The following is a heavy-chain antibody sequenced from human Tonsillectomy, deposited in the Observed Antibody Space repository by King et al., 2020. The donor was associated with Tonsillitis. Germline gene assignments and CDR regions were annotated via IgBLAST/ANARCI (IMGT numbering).Heavy chain of an antibody. V-gene: IGHV3-23*04. CDR1: GYSFSTYA. Sequence: VQLVESGGGLVQPGGSLRLSCVVSGYSFSTYAMSWVRQAPGKGLEWVSGISGSGEDSSYADSVKGRITISRDNSKNTLFLQMRSLRAEDTAIYYCARDRGGDLLRYFDYWGQGNQVTVSS. J-gene: IGHJ4*02. D-gene: IGHD1-26*01. CDR3: ARDRGGDLLRYFDY. CDR2: ISGSGEDS.